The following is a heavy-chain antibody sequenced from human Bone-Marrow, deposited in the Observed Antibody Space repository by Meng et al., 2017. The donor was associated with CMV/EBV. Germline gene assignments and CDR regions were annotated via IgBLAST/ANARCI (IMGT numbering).Heavy chain of an antibody. CDR2: IYYSGST. J-gene: IGHJ4*02. CDR3: ARTPRGYCSSTSCFYYFDY. CDR1: GGSISSYY. Sequence: SETLSLTCTVSGGSISSYYWSWIRQPPGKGLEWIGYIYYSGSTNYNPSIKSRVTISVDTSKNQFSLKLSSVTAADTAVYYCARTPRGYCSSTSCFYYFDYWGQGTLVTVSS. V-gene: IGHV4-59*01. D-gene: IGHD2-2*01.